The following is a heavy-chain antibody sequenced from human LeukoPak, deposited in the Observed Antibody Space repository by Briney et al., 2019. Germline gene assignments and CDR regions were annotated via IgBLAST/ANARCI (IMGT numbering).Heavy chain of an antibody. Sequence: SETLSLTCAVSGGPISSGGYSWSWIRQPPGKGLEWIGYIYYSGSTNYNPSLKSRVTISVDTSKNQFSLKLSSVTAADTALYYCAREAGYSYNFYFVYWGQGTLVTVSS. D-gene: IGHD5-18*01. CDR3: AREAGYSYNFYFVY. V-gene: IGHV4-61*08. J-gene: IGHJ4*02. CDR1: GGPISSGGYS. CDR2: IYYSGST.